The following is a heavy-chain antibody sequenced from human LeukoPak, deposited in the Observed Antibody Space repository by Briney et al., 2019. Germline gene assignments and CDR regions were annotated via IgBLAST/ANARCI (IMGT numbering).Heavy chain of an antibody. CDR3: ARGYCSGGSCSNFDY. Sequence: PGGSLRLSCAASGFTFSSYAMHWVRQAPGKGLEWVAVISYDGSNKYYADSVKGRFTISRDNAKNSLYLQMNSLRAEDTAVYYCARGYCSGGSCSNFDYWGQGTLVTVSS. D-gene: IGHD2-15*01. V-gene: IGHV3-30-3*01. J-gene: IGHJ4*02. CDR2: ISYDGSNK. CDR1: GFTFSSYA.